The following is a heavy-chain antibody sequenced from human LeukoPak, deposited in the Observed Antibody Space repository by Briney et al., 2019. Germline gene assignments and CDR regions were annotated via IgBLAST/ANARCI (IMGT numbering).Heavy chain of an antibody. V-gene: IGHV4-34*01. J-gene: IGHJ4*02. CDR1: GGSFSGYY. CDR2: INHSGST. Sequence: PSETLSLTCAVYGGSFSGYYWSWIRQPPGKGLEWIGEINHSGSTNYNPSLKSRVTISVDTSKNQFSLKLSSVTAADTAVYYCARILLRGSYGASGYWGQGTLVTVSS. CDR3: ARILLRGSYGASGY. D-gene: IGHD1-26*01.